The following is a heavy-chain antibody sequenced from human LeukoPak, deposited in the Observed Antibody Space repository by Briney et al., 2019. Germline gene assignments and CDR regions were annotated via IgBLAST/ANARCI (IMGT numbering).Heavy chain of an antibody. V-gene: IGHV4-34*01. J-gene: IGHJ5*02. CDR3: ARARRLGYCSSTSCAIGTGWFDP. CDR2: INHSGST. CDR1: GGSFSGYY. Sequence: EASETLSLTCAVYGGSFSGYYWSWIRQPPGKGLEWIGEINHSGSTNYNPSLKSRVTISVDTSKNQFSLKLSSVTAADTAVYYCARARRLGYCSSTSCAIGTGWFDPWGQGTLVTVSS. D-gene: IGHD2-2*01.